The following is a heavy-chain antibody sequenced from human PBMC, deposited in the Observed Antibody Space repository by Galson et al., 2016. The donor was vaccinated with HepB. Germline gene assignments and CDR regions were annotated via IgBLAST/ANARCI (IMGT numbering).Heavy chain of an antibody. V-gene: IGHV3-73*01. CDR3: TRQVPITMVRGVLPKYDDYYYYMDV. CDR2: IRNKAYSYAT. D-gene: IGHD3-10*01. Sequence: SLRLSCAASGFTFSGSTMHWVRQASGKGLEWVGRIRNKAYSYATACAASVKGRFTISRDDSKNTAYLQMNSLKTEDTAVYYCTRQVPITMVRGVLPKYDDYYYYMDVWGKGTTVTVSS. CDR1: GFTFSGST. J-gene: IGHJ6*03.